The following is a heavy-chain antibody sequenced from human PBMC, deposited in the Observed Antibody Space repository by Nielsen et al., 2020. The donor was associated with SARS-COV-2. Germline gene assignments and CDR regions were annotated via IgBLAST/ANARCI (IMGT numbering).Heavy chain of an antibody. D-gene: IGHD4-17*01. V-gene: IGHV3-21*04. CDR3: ATPRHGYGESVDY. CDR2: ISSSSSYV. CDR1: GFTFFSYS. Sequence: GESLKISCAASGFTFFSYSMNWVRQAPGKGLEWVSSISSSSSYVYYADSVKGRFTISRDNAKNSLYLQMNSLRAEDTAVYYCATPRHGYGESVDYWGQGTLVTVSS. J-gene: IGHJ4*02.